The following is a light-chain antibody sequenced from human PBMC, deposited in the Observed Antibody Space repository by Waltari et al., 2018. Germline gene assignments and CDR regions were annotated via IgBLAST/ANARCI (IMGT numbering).Light chain of an antibody. CDR2: DVR. V-gene: IGLV2-14*03. J-gene: IGLJ3*02. Sequence: HSALTQSASVSGSPGQSITISCTGTNSDIGTYDYVSWFQQLPGKAPKLIIYDVRNRPLGISNRFSGSKSGITASLSISGLLADDEAYYYCSSYTSSSTWVFGGGTKLTVL. CDR3: SSYTSSSTWV. CDR1: NSDIGTYDY.